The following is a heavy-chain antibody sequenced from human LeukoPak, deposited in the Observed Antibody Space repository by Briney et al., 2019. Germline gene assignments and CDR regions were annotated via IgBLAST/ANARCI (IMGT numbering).Heavy chain of an antibody. V-gene: IGHV3-48*03. D-gene: IGHD6-19*01. CDR3: ATLWDPVAGTTQPLL. Sequence: GGSLRLSCAASGFTFSSYEMNWVRQAPGKGLDGVSYISGSGSTIYYGDSLKGRFTISRDNANNSLYLQMNSLRVEDTAVYYCATLWDPVAGTTQPLLWGQGTLVTVSS. CDR1: GFTFSSYE. CDR2: ISGSGSTI. J-gene: IGHJ4*02.